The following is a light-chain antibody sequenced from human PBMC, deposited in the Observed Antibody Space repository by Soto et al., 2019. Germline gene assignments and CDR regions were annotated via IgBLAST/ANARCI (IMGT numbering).Light chain of an antibody. J-gene: IGKJ5*01. V-gene: IGKV3-15*01. Sequence: EILMTQSPATLSVSPGERATLSCRASQSVSSNLAWYQQKPGQAPRLLIYGASTRATGIPARFSGSGSGTEFTLTISSLQSEDFAVYYCQQYNNWSLTFGQGTRLEIK. CDR1: QSVSSN. CDR2: GAS. CDR3: QQYNNWSLT.